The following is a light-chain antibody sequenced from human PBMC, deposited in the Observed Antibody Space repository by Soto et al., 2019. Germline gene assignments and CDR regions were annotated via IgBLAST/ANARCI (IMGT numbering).Light chain of an antibody. J-gene: IGLJ1*01. Sequence: QSALTQPPSVSGSPGQSVTISCTGTSSDVGSYNRVSWYQQPPGTAPKLMLYEVSNRPSGVPDRFSGSKSGNTASLTISGLQAEDEGDYYCCSYTSSTHYVFGTGTRSPS. CDR2: EVS. CDR3: CSYTSSTHYV. V-gene: IGLV2-18*02. CDR1: SSDVGSYNR.